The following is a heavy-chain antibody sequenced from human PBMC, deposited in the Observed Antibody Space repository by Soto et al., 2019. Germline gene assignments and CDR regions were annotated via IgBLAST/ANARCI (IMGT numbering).Heavy chain of an antibody. CDR1: GFTFNSYA. V-gene: IGHV3-30*18. Sequence: GGSLRLSCATSGFTFNSYALHWVRQAPGKGLEWVALISNDGSKTFYADSVKGRITISRDTAKNTLFLQMNSLTTEDTAVYFCAKAGEIFGLVIFAYLDFWGQGTLVTVSS. J-gene: IGHJ4*02. CDR2: ISNDGSKT. CDR3: AKAGEIFGLVIFAYLDF. D-gene: IGHD3-3*01.